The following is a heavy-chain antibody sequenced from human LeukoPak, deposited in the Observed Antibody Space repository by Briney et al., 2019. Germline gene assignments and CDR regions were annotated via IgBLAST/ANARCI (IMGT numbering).Heavy chain of an antibody. CDR2: ISSRSSYI. D-gene: IGHD2-2*01. V-gene: IGHV3-21*01. J-gene: IGHJ4*02. CDR1: GFTFSSYR. CDR3: ARDFLSDENQLRLAEPFDY. Sequence: GGSLRLSCAASGFTFSSYRMNWVRQAPGKGLEWVSSISSRSSYIYYADSVKGRFTISRDNAQNSLYLQMNSLRAEDTAVYYCARDFLSDENQLRLAEPFDYWGQGTLVTVSS.